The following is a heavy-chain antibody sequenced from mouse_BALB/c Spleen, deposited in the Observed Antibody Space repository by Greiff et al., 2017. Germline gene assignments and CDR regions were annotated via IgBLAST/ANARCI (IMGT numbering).Heavy chain of an antibody. J-gene: IGHJ3*01. V-gene: IGHV1-7*01. Sequence: VQLQQSGAELAKPGASVKMSCKASGYTFTSYWMHWVKQRPGQGLEWIGYINPSTGYTEYNQKFKDKATLTADKSSSTAYMQLSSLTSEDSAVYYCARNWDFAYWGQGTLVTVSA. D-gene: IGHD4-1*01. CDR2: INPSTGYT. CDR1: GYTFTSYW. CDR3: ARNWDFAY.